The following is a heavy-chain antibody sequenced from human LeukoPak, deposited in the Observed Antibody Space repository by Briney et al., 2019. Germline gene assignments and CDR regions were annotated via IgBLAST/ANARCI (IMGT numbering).Heavy chain of an antibody. Sequence: GESLKISCKGSGYRFTSYWIAWVRQMPGKGLEWMGIIYPSDSDTRYSPSFQGQVTISADKSISTAYLQRSSLRAPDTAMYYCARSGSYYNYWGQGTLVTVSS. V-gene: IGHV5-51*01. CDR3: ARSGSYYNY. D-gene: IGHD1-26*01. CDR2: IYPSDSDT. J-gene: IGHJ4*02. CDR1: GYRFTSYW.